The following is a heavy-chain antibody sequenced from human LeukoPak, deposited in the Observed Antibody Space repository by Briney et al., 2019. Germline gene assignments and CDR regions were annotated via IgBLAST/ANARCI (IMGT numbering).Heavy chain of an antibody. D-gene: IGHD5-12*01. CDR2: IYYSGST. V-gene: IGHV4-39*07. CDR3: ARGGGHSGYYFDQ. CDR1: GGSISSSSYY. Sequence: SETLSLTCTVSGGSISSSSYYWGWIRQPPGKGLEWIGSIYYSGSTYYNPSLKSRVTISVDTSKNQLSLKLSSVTAADTAVYYCARGGGHSGYYFDQWGQGTLVTVSS. J-gene: IGHJ4*02.